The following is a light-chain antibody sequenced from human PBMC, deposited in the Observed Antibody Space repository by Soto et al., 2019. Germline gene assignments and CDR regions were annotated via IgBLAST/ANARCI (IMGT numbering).Light chain of an antibody. J-gene: IGKJ1*01. V-gene: IGKV1-5*03. CDR1: QSISSW. CDR2: KAS. CDR3: QQYNSFPT. Sequence: DIQMTQSPSTLSASVGDRVTITCRASQSISSWLAWYQQKPGKAPNLLIYKASSLESGVPSRFSGSGSGTEFPLTISILQPDDFATYYCQQYNSFPTFGQGTKVEIK.